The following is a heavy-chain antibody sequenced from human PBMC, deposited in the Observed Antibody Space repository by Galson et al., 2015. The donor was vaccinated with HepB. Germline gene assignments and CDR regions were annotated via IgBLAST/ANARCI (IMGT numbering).Heavy chain of an antibody. CDR2: ISAYNGNT. V-gene: IGHV1-18*01. D-gene: IGHD3-9*01. J-gene: IGHJ5*02. CDR1: GYTFTSYG. CDR3: AREGGLRYFDWLFPFDP. Sequence: SVKVSCKASGYTFTSYGISWVRQAPGQGLEWMGWISAYNGNTNYAQKLQGRVTMTTDTSTSTAYMELRSLRSDDTAVYYCAREGGLRYFDWLFPFDPWGQGTLVTVSS.